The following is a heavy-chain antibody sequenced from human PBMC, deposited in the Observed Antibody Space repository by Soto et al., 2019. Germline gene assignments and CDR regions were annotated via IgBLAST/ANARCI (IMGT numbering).Heavy chain of an antibody. CDR1: GDSVSSNSAA. J-gene: IGHJ5*02. V-gene: IGHV6-1*01. CDR2: TYYRSKWYN. CDR3: ARAYCSGGSCYQSNVRENLNWFDP. Sequence: PSQTLSLTCAISGDSVSSNSAAWNWIRQSPSRGLEWLGRTYYRSKWYNDYAVSVKSRITINPDTSKNQFSLQLNSVTPEDTAVYYCARAYCSGGSCYQSNVRENLNWFDPWGQGTLVTVSS. D-gene: IGHD2-15*01.